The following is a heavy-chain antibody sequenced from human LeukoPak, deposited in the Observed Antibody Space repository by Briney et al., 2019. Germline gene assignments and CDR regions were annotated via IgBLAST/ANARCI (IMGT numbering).Heavy chain of an antibody. D-gene: IGHD3-22*01. V-gene: IGHV4-30-4*01. CDR1: GGSISSGDYY. J-gene: IGHJ4*02. CDR2: IYYSGST. Sequence: SQTLSLTCTVSGGSISSGDYYWGWIRQPPGKGLEWIGYIYYSGSTYYNPSLKSRVTISVDTSKNQFSLKLSSVTAADTAVYYCARQYYDSSGYYSYYFDYWGQGTLVTVSS. CDR3: ARQYYDSSGYYSYYFDY.